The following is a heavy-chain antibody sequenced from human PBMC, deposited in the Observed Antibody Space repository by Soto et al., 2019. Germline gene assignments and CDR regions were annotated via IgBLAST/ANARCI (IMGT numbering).Heavy chain of an antibody. D-gene: IGHD6-13*01. Sequence: LSLTCAVYGGSFSGYYWGWIRQPPGKGLEWIGEINHSGSTNYNPSLKSRVTISVDTSKNQFSLKLSSVTAADTAVYYCARVGIAAAATKPYNWFDPWGQGTLVTVSS. CDR3: ARVGIAAAATKPYNWFDP. CDR1: GGSFSGYY. V-gene: IGHV4-34*01. CDR2: INHSGST. J-gene: IGHJ5*02.